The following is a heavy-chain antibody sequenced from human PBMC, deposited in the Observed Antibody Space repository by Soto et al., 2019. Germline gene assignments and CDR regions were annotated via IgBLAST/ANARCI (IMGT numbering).Heavy chain of an antibody. CDR3: ARGEDVAVGAACSVGQGLRAAGFDY. J-gene: IGHJ4*02. Sequence: QVQLQQWGAGLLKPSETLSLTCAVYGGSFSGYYWSWIRQPQGKGLEWIGEINHSGSTNYNPALKGQVNILGDTAKNQIPLEPSFVTVADTAVYYCARGEDVAVGAACSVGQGLRAAGFDYWGQGPLVTVSS. D-gene: IGHD2-15*01. V-gene: IGHV4-34*01. CDR2: INHSGST. CDR1: GGSFSGYY.